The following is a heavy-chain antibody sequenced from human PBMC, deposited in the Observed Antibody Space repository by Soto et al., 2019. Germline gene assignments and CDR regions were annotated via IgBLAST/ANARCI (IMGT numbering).Heavy chain of an antibody. D-gene: IGHD1-7*01. V-gene: IGHV3-30-3*01. J-gene: IGHJ4*02. CDR2: ISYDGSNQ. CDR1: GFTFSDFE. CDR3: ARRTGTAPRFDY. Sequence: QVQLVESGGGVVQPGRSLRLSCSASGFTFSDFEMYWVRQAPGKGLDWVSFISYDGSNQYYAGSVKGRFTVSRDNSKNTLLLLMNRLRPEDTAVYFCARRTGTAPRFDYRGQGTLVTVSS.